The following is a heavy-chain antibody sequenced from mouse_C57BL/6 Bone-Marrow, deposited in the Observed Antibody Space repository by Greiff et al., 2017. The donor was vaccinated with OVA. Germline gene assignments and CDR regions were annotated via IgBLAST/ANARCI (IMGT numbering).Heavy chain of an antibody. J-gene: IGHJ3*01. D-gene: IGHD1-1*01. CDR3: TTLYYYGSRPAWFAY. CDR2: IDPENGDT. CDR1: GFNIKDDY. Sequence: SGAELVRPGASVKLSCTASGFNIKDDYMHWVKQRPEQGLEWIGWIDPENGDTEYASKFQGKATITADTSSNTAYLQLSSLTSEDTAVYYCTTLYYYGSRPAWFAYWGQGTLVTVSA. V-gene: IGHV14-4*01.